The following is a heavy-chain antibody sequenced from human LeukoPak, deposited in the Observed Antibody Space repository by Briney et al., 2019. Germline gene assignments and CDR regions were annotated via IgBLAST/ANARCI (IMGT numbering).Heavy chain of an antibody. CDR2: IYSGDST. D-gene: IGHD2-21*01. CDR3: ARDRWPWANHVVVGGDFQH. J-gene: IGHJ1*01. V-gene: IGHV3-53*01. Sequence: GGSLRLSCAASGFTVSSNYMSWVRQAPGKGLEWVSFIYSGDSTYYADSVMGRFTISRDNSKNALFLQMTRLRAEDTAVYYCARDRWPWANHVVVGGDFQHWGQGTLVTVSS. CDR1: GFTVSSNY.